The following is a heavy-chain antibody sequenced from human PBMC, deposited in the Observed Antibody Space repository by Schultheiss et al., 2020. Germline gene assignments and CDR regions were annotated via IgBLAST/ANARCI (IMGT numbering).Heavy chain of an antibody. D-gene: IGHD3-10*01. CDR2: ISGSGGST. J-gene: IGHJ4*02. CDR3: ARDSRGY. Sequence: GGSLRLSCAASGFTFSSYAMTWARQAPGKGLEWVSAISGSGGSTYYADSVKGRFTISRDNAKNSLYLQMNSLRAEDTAVYYCARDSRGYWGQGTLVTVSS. CDR1: GFTFSSYA. V-gene: IGHV3-23*01.